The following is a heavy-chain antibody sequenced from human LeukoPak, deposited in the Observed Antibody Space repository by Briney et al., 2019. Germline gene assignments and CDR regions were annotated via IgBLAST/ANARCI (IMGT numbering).Heavy chain of an antibody. J-gene: IGHJ4*02. V-gene: IGHV4-30-2*01. CDR3: ARALDSSGWLGLDHPLAYFDY. CDR1: GGSISSGGYY. CDR2: IYHSGST. D-gene: IGHD6-19*01. Sequence: SETLSLTCTVSGGSISSGGYYWSWIRQPPGKGLEWIGYIYHSGSTYYNPSLKSRVTISVDRSKNQFSLKLSSVTAADTAVYYCARALDSSGWLGLDHPLAYFDYWGQGTLVTVSS.